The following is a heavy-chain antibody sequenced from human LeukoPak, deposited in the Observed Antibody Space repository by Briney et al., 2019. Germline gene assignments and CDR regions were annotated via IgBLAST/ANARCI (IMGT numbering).Heavy chain of an antibody. CDR1: GGSISSYY. Sequence: PSETLSLTCTVSGGSISSYYWSWIRQPPGKGLEWIGYIYYSGCTNHNPSLKSRVTISVDTSKNQFSLKLSSVAAADTAVYYCARGVVPLSGYYFDYWGQGTLVTVSS. CDR3: ARGVVPLSGYYFDY. CDR2: IYYSGCT. J-gene: IGHJ4*02. D-gene: IGHD3-3*01. V-gene: IGHV4-59*01.